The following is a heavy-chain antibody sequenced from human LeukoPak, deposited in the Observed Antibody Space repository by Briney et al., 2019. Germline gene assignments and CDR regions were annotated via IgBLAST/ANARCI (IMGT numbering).Heavy chain of an antibody. Sequence: ASVNVSSKASGGTFSSYAISWVRQAPGQGLEWMGRIIPIFGTVNYAQKFQGRITITADKSTSTAYMELSSLRSEDTAVYYCARWGSSWHQIPPDWFDPWGQGTLFTVSS. V-gene: IGHV1-69*06. D-gene: IGHD6-13*01. CDR3: ARWGSSWHQIPPDWFDP. J-gene: IGHJ5*02. CDR2: IIPIFGTV. CDR1: GGTFSSYA.